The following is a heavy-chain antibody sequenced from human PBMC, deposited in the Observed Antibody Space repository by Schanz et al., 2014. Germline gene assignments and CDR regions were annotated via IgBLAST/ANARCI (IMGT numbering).Heavy chain of an antibody. CDR3: ARLRGGGVIITT. V-gene: IGHV4-30-4*07. J-gene: IGHJ5*02. D-gene: IGHD3-10*01. CDR2: IFFRGST. CDR1: GGSISSGGYS. Sequence: QVQLQESGPGLVKPSQTLSLTCAVSGGSISSGGYSWSWIRQPPGKGLEWIGYIFFRGSTYYNPPLKSRVTISADTSRPQFPVRVFSVTAADTALYYCARLRGGGVIITTWGQGTLVTVSS.